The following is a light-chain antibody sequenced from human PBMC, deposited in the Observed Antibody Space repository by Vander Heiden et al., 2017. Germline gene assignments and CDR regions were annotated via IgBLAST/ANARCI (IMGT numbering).Light chain of an antibody. J-gene: IGLJ1*01. CDR1: ALPKKY. CDR2: KDS. CDR3: LSADSSGTSV. V-gene: IGLV3-16*01. Sequence: SYELTKPPSVSVSLGQMARITCSGAALPKKYAYWYQQKPGQFTVLVLYKDSERPSGSPERFSGSSSGKIVTLTISGVQAEEEADYYCLSADSSGTSVFGTGTKVTVL.